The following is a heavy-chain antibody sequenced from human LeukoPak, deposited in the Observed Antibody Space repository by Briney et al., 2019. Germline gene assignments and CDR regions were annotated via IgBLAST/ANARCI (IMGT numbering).Heavy chain of an antibody. V-gene: IGHV4-34*01. Sequence: SETLSLTCAVYGGSFSGYYWSWIRQPPGKGLEWIGEINHSGSTNYNPSLKSRVSISVDTSENQFSLRLSSVTAADTAVYYCARVPQYYEIYYFDYWGQGILVTVSS. D-gene: IGHD3-9*01. CDR2: INHSGST. J-gene: IGHJ4*02. CDR3: ARVPQYYEIYYFDY. CDR1: GGSFSGYY.